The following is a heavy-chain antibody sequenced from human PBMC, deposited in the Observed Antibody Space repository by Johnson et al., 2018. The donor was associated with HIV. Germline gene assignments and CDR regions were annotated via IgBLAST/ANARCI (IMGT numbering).Heavy chain of an antibody. D-gene: IGHD2-21*02. V-gene: IGHV3-7*01. J-gene: IGHJ3*02. CDR3: ARDRVVVTATTTHDAFDI. Sequence: EVQLEESGGGLVQPGGSLRLSCAASGFTFSSYWMSWVRQAPGKGLEWVANIKQDGSEKYYVDSVKGRFTISRDNAKNSLYLQMNSLRAEDTAVYYCARDRVVVTATTTHDAFDIWGQGTMVTVSS. CDR2: IKQDGSEK. CDR1: GFTFSSYW.